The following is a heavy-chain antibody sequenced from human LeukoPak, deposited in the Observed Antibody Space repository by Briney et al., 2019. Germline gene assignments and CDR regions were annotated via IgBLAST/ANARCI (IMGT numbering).Heavy chain of an antibody. CDR2: IKHDGREE. Sequence: GGSLRLSCEGSGFPFATYWMAWVRQAPGKGLEWVGSIKHDGREEHYVDSIKGRFTISRDNGKNSVYLQMKNLRVEDTAMYYCSREFHPWGQGTLVIVSS. CDR3: SREFHP. J-gene: IGHJ5*02. V-gene: IGHV3-7*01. CDR1: GFPFATYW.